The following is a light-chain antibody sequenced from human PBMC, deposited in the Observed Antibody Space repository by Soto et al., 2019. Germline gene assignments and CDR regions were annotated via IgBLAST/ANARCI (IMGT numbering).Light chain of an antibody. CDR2: GAS. CDR1: QSVSSSY. V-gene: IGKV3-20*01. Sequence: EIVLTQSPGTLSLSPGERATLSCRASQSVSSSYLAWYQRKPGQAPRLLIYGASSRATGIPDRFSGSGSGTDFTLTISRLEPEDFAVYYCQQYGSSPPTFDQGTKVEIK. CDR3: QQYGSSPPT. J-gene: IGKJ1*01.